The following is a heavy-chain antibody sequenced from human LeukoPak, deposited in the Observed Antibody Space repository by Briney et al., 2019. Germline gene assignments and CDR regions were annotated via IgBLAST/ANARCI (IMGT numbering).Heavy chain of an antibody. D-gene: IGHD2-2*01. CDR3: AKVVGPAAHYDY. CDR1: GFTFSSYA. V-gene: IGHV3-23*01. J-gene: IGHJ4*02. CDR2: ISGSSGGT. Sequence: GGSLRLSCAASGFTFSSYAMSWVRQAPGKGLEWVSAISGSSGGTYYADSVKGRFTISRDNSKNTLYLQMNSLRAEDTAVYYCAKVVGPAAHYDYWGQGILVTVSS.